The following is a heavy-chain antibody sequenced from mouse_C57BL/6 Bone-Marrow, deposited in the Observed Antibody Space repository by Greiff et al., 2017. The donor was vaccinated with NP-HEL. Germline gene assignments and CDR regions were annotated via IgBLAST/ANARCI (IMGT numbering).Heavy chain of an antibody. V-gene: IGHV1-64*01. CDR3: ARNSYYGSSYYFDY. J-gene: IGHJ2*01. CDR1: GYTFTSYW. D-gene: IGHD1-1*01. CDR2: IHPNSGST. Sequence: QVQLQQPGAELVKPGASVKLSCKASGYTFTSYWMHWVKQRPGQGLEWIGMIHPNSGSTNYNEKFKSKATLTVDKSSSTAYMQLSSLTSEDSAVYYCARNSYYGSSYYFDYWGQGTTLTVSS.